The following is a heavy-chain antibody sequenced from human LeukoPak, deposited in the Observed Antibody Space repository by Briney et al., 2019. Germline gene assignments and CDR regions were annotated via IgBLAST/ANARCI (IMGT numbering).Heavy chain of an antibody. CDR3: ARRDGGKSSSDS. J-gene: IGHJ4*02. Sequence: PGGSLRLSCAASGFTFSSYSMHWVRQAPGKGLEWVSYISSSSSTIYSADSVKGGFTISRDKAKNSLYLQMTSLRDEDTAVYSCARRDGGKSSSDSWGQGTPVTVSS. CDR1: GFTFSSYS. D-gene: IGHD4-23*01. CDR2: ISSSSSTI. V-gene: IGHV3-48*02.